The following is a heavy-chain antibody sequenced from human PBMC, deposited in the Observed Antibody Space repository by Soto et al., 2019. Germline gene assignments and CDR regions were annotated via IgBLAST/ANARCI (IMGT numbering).Heavy chain of an antibody. J-gene: IGHJ5*02. Sequence: SENLSLTCAVSGGSIGGVGYSWSWIRQPPGGGLEWIGYMYHSGTFLKSPSLKTRLTMSLDMSKNQFSLTLNSMTAADTAVYYCARAQFYSGSGNYNNLMFDAWGQGIQVTVSS. D-gene: IGHD3-10*01. V-gene: IGHV4-30-2*01. CDR1: GGSIGGVGYS. CDR2: MYHSGTF. CDR3: ARAQFYSGSGNYNNLMFDA.